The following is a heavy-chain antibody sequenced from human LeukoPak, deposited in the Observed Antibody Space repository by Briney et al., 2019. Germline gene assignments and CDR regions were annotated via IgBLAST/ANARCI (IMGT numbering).Heavy chain of an antibody. CDR2: ISSSGSTI. CDR1: GFTFSSYE. J-gene: IGHJ4*02. D-gene: IGHD2-21*02. Sequence: QPGGPLRLSWAAFGFTFSSYELTWAGKAPGKGLKWVSYISSSGSTIYYADSVKGRFTISRENAKNSLYLQMNSLRAEDTAVYYCASLDSVTASYFDYWGQGTLVTVSS. CDR3: ASLDSVTASYFDY. V-gene: IGHV3-48*03.